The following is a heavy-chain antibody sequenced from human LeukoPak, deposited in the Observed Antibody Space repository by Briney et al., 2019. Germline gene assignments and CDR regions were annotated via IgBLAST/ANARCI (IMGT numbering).Heavy chain of an antibody. D-gene: IGHD1-26*01. V-gene: IGHV1-2*02. Sequence: ASVKVSCKASGYIFSDHYMYWVRQAPGQGLEWMGWINPKSGGTEFAQKFRGRVTLTTDTSINTAYMELTRLTSDDTAVFYCATRPPPVGAAPFDFWGQGTLVTVSS. CDR1: GYIFSDHY. CDR2: INPKSGGT. CDR3: ATRPPPVGAAPFDF. J-gene: IGHJ4*02.